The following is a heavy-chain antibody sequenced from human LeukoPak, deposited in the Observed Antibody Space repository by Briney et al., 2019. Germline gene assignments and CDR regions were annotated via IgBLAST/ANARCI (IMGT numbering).Heavy chain of an antibody. V-gene: IGHV3-48*03. J-gene: IGHJ4*02. D-gene: IGHD6-19*01. Sequence: GGSLRLSCVGSGFTFSSYEMNWVRQAPGKGLGWVSYISSSGDFIYYADSVKGRFTISRDNAKNSLYLQMISLRAEDTAVYSCARARNSGWNIDYWGRGTLVTVSS. CDR1: GFTFSSYE. CDR2: ISSSGDFI. CDR3: ARARNSGWNIDY.